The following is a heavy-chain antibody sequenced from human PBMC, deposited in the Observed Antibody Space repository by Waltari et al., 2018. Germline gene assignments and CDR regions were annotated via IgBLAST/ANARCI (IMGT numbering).Heavy chain of an antibody. V-gene: IGHV4-30-4*08. CDR3: ARDGGLADY. Sequence: QVQLQESGPGLVKPSQTLSLTCTVSGGSISSGDYYWSWIRQPPGKGLEWIGYIYCGGSTYYNPSLKSRVTKPGDTSKNQVSLKLSSLTAADTAVYYCARDGGLADYWGQGTLVTVSS. D-gene: IGHD3-16*01. CDR1: GGSISSGDYY. J-gene: IGHJ4*02. CDR2: IYCGGST.